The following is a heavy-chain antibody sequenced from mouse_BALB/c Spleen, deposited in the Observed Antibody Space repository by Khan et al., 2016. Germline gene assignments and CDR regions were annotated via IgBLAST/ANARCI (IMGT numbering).Heavy chain of an antibody. CDR3: ARDDTSFAY. CDR1: GFTFSDYY. Sequence: EVELVESGGGLVKPGGSLKLSCAASGFTFSDYYMYWVRQTPEKRLEWVATISDGGSYTYYPDSVKGRFTISRDNAKNNLYLQMSSLKSEDTAMYYCARDDTSFAYWGQGTLVTVSA. V-gene: IGHV5-4*02. J-gene: IGHJ3*01. CDR2: ISDGGSYT.